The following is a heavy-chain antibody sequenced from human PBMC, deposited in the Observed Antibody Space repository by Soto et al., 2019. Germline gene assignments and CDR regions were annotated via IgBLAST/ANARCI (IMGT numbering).Heavy chain of an antibody. Sequence: EVQLVESGGGLVQPGGSLRLSCAASGFTFSSYWMSWVRQAPGKGLEWVANIKQDGSEKYYVDSVKGRFTISRDNAKNSLYLQMNSLRAEDTAVYYCARLLGVLRYFDWPHITTNWFDPWGQGTLVTVSS. V-gene: IGHV3-7*01. CDR2: IKQDGSEK. CDR3: ARLLGVLRYFDWPHITTNWFDP. CDR1: GFTFSSYW. J-gene: IGHJ5*02. D-gene: IGHD3-9*01.